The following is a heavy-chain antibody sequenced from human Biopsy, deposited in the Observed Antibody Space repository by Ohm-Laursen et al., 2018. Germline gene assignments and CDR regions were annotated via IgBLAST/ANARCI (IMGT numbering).Heavy chain of an antibody. Sequence: GTLSLTCTVSGGPIDSHYWSWIRQPPGKALEWIGYIYFTGRTSYNPSLKSRVTMSVNTSKKQFSLRLSSVTAADTAVYYCASAGYNPDWNFDLWGRGTRVTVSS. J-gene: IGHJ2*01. V-gene: IGHV4-59*11. CDR3: ASAGYNPDWNFDL. D-gene: IGHD5-24*01. CDR1: GGPIDSHY. CDR2: IYFTGRT.